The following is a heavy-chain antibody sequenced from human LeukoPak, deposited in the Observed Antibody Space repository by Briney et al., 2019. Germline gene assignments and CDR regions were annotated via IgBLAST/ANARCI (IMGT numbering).Heavy chain of an antibody. V-gene: IGHV3-74*01. D-gene: IGHD6-19*01. CDR1: GFTFSNYW. J-gene: IGHJ5*02. CDR3: ASWPYSSGWSSTLANWFDP. CDR2: IHSDGSST. Sequence: GGSLRLSCAASGFTFSNYWMHWVRQAPGKGLVWVSRIHSDGSSTTYADSVKGRFTISRDNAKNTLYLQMNSLRAEDTAVYYCASWPYSSGWSSTLANWFDPWGQGTLVTVSS.